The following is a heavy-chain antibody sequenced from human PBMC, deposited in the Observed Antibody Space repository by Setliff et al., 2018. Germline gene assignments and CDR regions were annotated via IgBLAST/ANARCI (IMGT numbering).Heavy chain of an antibody. CDR3: ARQLSRRWLHTKRPGRYFDY. V-gene: IGHV1-69*10. D-gene: IGHD5-12*01. CDR2: IIPILGIA. Sequence: ASVKVSCKASGGTFSSYAISWVRQAPGQGPEWMGGIIPILGIANYAQKFQGRVTITADKSTSTAYMELSSLRSEDTAVYYCARQLSRRWLHTKRPGRYFDYWGQGTLVTVSS. CDR1: GGTFSSYA. J-gene: IGHJ4*02.